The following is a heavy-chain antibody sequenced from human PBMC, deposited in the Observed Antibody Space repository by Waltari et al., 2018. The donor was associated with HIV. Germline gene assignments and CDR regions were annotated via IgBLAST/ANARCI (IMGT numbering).Heavy chain of an antibody. V-gene: IGHV1-8*02. D-gene: IGHD3-3*01. J-gene: IGHJ4*02. Sequence: QVQLVQSGAEVKLPGASLKVSCRTSGYDFTTFDINWVRQASGQGLAWMGWMSPNSGETGYARKFQCRVIMTSDSSIDTAYLELSSLTSHDTAVYYCARSRPGAVFGDNWGQGTLVTVSS. CDR2: MSPNSGET. CDR3: ARSRPGAVFGDN. CDR1: GYDFTTFD.